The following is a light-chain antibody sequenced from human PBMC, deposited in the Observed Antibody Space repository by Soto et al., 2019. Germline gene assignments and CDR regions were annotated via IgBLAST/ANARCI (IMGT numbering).Light chain of an antibody. CDR1: QSVSHN. CDR2: DTS. Sequence: EMVMTQSPATLSLSPGERATLSCRASQSVSHNLAWYQQKPGQAPRLLIYDTSTRATGIPARFSGSGSGTEFTLTISSLQSADSAVYYCQQYSNWPPFTFGQGTRLEIK. J-gene: IGKJ5*01. V-gene: IGKV3-15*01. CDR3: QQYSNWPPFT.